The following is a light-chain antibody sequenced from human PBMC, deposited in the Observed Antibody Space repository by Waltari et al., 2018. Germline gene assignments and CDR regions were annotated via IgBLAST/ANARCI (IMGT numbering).Light chain of an antibody. CDR2: DVS. V-gene: IGLV2-14*01. J-gene: IGLJ1*01. CDR3: SSYTRSSSYV. CDR1: SSDIVCDNV. Sequence: QSALTQPASVSGSPEQSTTLPCTVTSSDIVCDNVVSWYTQPPGKAPKLMLFDVSDRPAGVSNRFSGSKSGNSASLTISGLQAEYEADYYCSSYTRSSSYVFGTGTKVTVL.